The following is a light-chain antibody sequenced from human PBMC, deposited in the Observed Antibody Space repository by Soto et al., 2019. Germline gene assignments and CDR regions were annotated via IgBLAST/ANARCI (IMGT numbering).Light chain of an antibody. V-gene: IGLV1-44*01. CDR2: IND. CDR1: SSSVGTNT. Sequence: QAVVTQPPSASGTPGLSVTIYCSGGSSSVGTNTVSWYQHLPGTAPKLLIYINDQRPSGVPDRFSGSKSGTSASLAITGLQSEDEGIYYCATWDDSLSGWVFGGGTKVTVL. CDR3: ATWDDSLSGWV. J-gene: IGLJ3*02.